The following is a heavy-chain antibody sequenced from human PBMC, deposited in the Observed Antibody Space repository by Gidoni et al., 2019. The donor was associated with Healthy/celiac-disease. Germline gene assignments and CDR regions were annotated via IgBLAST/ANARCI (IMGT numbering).Heavy chain of an antibody. CDR3: ARGGYYDSSGGDVDY. CDR1: GGSISSSY. D-gene: IGHD3-22*01. Sequence: QVQLQQSGPGLVKPSETLSLPCPVSGGSISSSYWTWIRQPPGKGLEWIGYIYYSGSTNYNPSLKSRVTIAVDTAKNQFSLKLSSVTAADTAVYYCARGGYYDSSGGDVDYWGQGTLVTVSS. J-gene: IGHJ4*02. CDR2: IYYSGST. V-gene: IGHV4-59*01.